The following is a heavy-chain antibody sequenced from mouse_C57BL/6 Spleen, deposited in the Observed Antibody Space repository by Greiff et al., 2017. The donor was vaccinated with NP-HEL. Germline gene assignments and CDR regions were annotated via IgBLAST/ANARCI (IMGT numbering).Heavy chain of an antibody. CDR1: GFTFSDYY. Sequence: EVHLVESGGGLVQPGGSLKLSCAASGFTFSDYYMYWVRQTPEKRLEWVAYISTGGGSTYYPDTVKGRFTISRDTAKNTLYLQMSRLKAEDTAMYYCARWGGAMDYWGQGTSVTVSS. CDR2: ISTGGGST. CDR3: ARWGGAMDY. V-gene: IGHV5-12*01. J-gene: IGHJ4*01.